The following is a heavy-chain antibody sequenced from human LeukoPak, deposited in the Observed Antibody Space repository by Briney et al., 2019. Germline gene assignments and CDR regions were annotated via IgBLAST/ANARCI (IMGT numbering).Heavy chain of an antibody. CDR2: INGDASRT. CDR3: ARDRVSGSYKGYLDY. D-gene: IGHD6-19*01. V-gene: IGHV3-74*01. CDR1: GSTFSTYW. Sequence: PGGSLRLSCAVSGSTFSTYWMHWVRQVPGKGLVWVSRINGDASRTNYADSVQGRFTISRDNAKNTLYLQMSSLRADDTAVYFCARDRVSGSYKGYLDYWGQGTPVTVSS. J-gene: IGHJ4*02.